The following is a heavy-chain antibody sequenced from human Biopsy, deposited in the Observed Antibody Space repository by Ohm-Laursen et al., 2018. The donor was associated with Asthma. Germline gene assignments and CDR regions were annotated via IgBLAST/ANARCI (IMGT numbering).Heavy chain of an antibody. CDR2: ISVYNGNT. J-gene: IGHJ6*02. V-gene: IGHV1-18*01. Sequence: ASVKVSCKTSGYTFNSAGITWVGQAPGQGLEWMGWISVYNGNTKVAQKLQDRVTMITDTSTSTAYMELSSLRSDDTAVYFCARAVDYSHYYGIDVWGQGTTVTVS. CDR1: GYTFNSAG. CDR3: ARAVDYSHYYGIDV. D-gene: IGHD3-10*01.